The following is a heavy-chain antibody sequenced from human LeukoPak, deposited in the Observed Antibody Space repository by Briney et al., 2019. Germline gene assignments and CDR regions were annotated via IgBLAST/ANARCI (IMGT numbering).Heavy chain of an antibody. Sequence: GGSLRLSCAASGFTFSSYSMNWVRQAPGKGLEWVSYISSSSSTIYYADSVKGRFTISRDNAKNSLYLQMNSLRAEDTAVYYCAREGVEMATTDSFQHWGQGTLVTVSS. CDR2: ISSSSSTI. D-gene: IGHD5-24*01. V-gene: IGHV3-48*04. J-gene: IGHJ1*01. CDR1: GFTFSSYS. CDR3: AREGVEMATTDSFQH.